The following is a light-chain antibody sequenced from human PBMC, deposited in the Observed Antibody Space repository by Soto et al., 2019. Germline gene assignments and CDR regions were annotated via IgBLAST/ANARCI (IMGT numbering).Light chain of an antibody. CDR3: QQRSNWPPTFT. Sequence: DIQMTQSPSSLSASVGDSVTITCRASQTISSRLSWYQQEPGKAPRLLIYAASRLQSGVPSRFTGSGSGTDFTLTISSLEPEDFAVYYCQQRSNWPPTFTFGPGTKVDIK. V-gene: IGKV1-39*01. J-gene: IGKJ3*01. CDR1: QTISSR. CDR2: AAS.